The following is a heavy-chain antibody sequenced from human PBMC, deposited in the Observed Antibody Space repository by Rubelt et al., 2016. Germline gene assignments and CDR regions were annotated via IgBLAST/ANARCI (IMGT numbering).Heavy chain of an antibody. D-gene: IGHD6-6*01. V-gene: IGHV4-59*08. J-gene: IGHJ3*02. Sequence: QVQLQESGPGLVKPSETLSLTCTVSGGSISSYYWSWIRQPPGKGLEWIGYIYYSGSTNYNPSLKSRVTISVDTSKNQFSLKLSSVTAADTAVYYCARHSSSSWAFDIWGQGTMVTVSS. CDR1: GGSISSYY. CDR2: IYYSGST. CDR3: ARHSSSSWAFDI.